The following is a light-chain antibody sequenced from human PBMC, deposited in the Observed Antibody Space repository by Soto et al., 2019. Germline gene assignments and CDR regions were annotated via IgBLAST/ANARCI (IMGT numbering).Light chain of an antibody. Sequence: QSVLTQPPSVSAAPGQKVAISCSGSSSNIAKNYVAWYQQLPGTAPKLLIYDNNKRPSGIPDRFSGSKSGTSATLAITGLQTGDEADYYCATWDRSLSAGVFGGGPKLTVL. CDR2: DNN. CDR1: SSNIAKNY. CDR3: ATWDRSLSAGV. V-gene: IGLV1-51*01. J-gene: IGLJ3*02.